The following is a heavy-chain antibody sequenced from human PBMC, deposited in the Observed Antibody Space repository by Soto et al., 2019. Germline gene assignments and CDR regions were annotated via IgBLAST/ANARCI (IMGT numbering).Heavy chain of an antibody. Sequence: EVQLVESGGGLVQPGGSLRLSCTASGFIVSDTYMNWVRQAPGKGLEWVSVISNRGDTHYADSVRGRFSISRDIADNTLHLQMNNLRVEYTAVYYCAREPRYCRGGSCSITGDAFDIWGQGTMVTVSS. J-gene: IGHJ3*02. CDR1: GFIVSDTY. D-gene: IGHD2-15*01. CDR2: ISNRGDT. CDR3: AREPRYCRGGSCSITGDAFDI. V-gene: IGHV3-66*01.